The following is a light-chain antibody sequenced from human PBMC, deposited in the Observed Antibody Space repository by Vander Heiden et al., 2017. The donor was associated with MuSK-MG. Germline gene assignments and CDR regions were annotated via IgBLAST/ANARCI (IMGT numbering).Light chain of an antibody. V-gene: IGKV1-39*01. CDR1: QSISSY. CDR3: QQSDSNPRYT. Sequence: DIQMTQSPSSLSASVGDRVTITCRASQSISSYLNWYQQKPGKAPKLLIYAASSLQSGVPSRFSGSGCGTDFTLTISSRQPEDFATYYCQQSDSNPRYTFGQGTKLEIK. J-gene: IGKJ2*01. CDR2: AAS.